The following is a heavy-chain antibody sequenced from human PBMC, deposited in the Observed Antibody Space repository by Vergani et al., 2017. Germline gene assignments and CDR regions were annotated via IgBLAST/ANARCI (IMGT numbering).Heavy chain of an antibody. J-gene: IGHJ6*02. CDR2: IIPILGIA. CDR3: ARALVVGATNYYYGMDV. CDR1: GGTFSSYT. Sequence: QVQLVQSGAEVKKPGSSVKVSCKASGGTFSSYTISWVRQAPGQGLEWMERIIPILGIANYAQKFQGRVTITADKSTSTAYMELSSLRSEDTAVYYCARALVVGATNYYYGMDVWGQGTTVTVSS. D-gene: IGHD1-26*01. V-gene: IGHV1-69*02.